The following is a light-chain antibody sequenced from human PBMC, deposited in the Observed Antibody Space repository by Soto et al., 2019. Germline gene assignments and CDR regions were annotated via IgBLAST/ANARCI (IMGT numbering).Light chain of an antibody. CDR1: RGISDF. CDR3: QQYETVPFT. Sequence: DIQLTQSPSSLSASIGERVTISCQASRGISDFLNWYQQKPGKAPKLLIFDASNLETGVPSRFSGRGSGSDFTLTISGLQPEDIATYFCQQYETVPFTFGPGTTVDFK. CDR2: DAS. J-gene: IGKJ3*01. V-gene: IGKV1-33*01.